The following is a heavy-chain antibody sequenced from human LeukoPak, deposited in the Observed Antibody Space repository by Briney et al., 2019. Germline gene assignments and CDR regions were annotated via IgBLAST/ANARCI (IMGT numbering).Heavy chain of an antibody. J-gene: IGHJ3*02. CDR1: GGSISSYY. CDR3: ASVASGDYTAFDI. Sequence: SETPSLTCTVSGGSISSYYWSWIRQPPGKGLEWIGYIYYSGSTDYNPSLKSRVTISVDTSKNQFPLKLSSVTAADTAVYYCASVASGDYTAFDIWGQGTMVTVSS. D-gene: IGHD7-27*01. V-gene: IGHV4-59*01. CDR2: IYYSGST.